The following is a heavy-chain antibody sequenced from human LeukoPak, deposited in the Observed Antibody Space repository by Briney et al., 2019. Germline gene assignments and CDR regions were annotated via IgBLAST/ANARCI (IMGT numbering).Heavy chain of an antibody. Sequence: GGSRRLSCAASGFTFSSYAMSWVRQAPGKGLEWVSAISGSGGSTYYADSVKGRFTISRDNSKNTLYLQMNSLRAGDTAVYYCANGGMVRGLNWFDPWGQGTLVTVSS. J-gene: IGHJ5*02. CDR2: ISGSGGST. D-gene: IGHD3-10*01. CDR3: ANGGMVRGLNWFDP. V-gene: IGHV3-23*01. CDR1: GFTFSSYA.